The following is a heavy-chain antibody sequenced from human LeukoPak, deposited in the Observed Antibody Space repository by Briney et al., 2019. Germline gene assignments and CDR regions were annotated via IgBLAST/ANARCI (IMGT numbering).Heavy chain of an antibody. CDR2: IYYSGST. Sequence: SETLSLTCTVSGGSISSSSYYWGWIRQPPGKGLEWIGSIYYSGSTYYNPSLKSRVTISVDTSKNQFSLKLSPVTAADTAVYYCASPGTGGAFDYWGQGTLVTVSS. J-gene: IGHJ4*02. CDR3: ASPGTGGAFDY. CDR1: GGSISSSSYY. V-gene: IGHV4-39*01. D-gene: IGHD3-10*01.